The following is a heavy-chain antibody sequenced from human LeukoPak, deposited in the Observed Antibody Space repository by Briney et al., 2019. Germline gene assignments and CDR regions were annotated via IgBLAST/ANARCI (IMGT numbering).Heavy chain of an antibody. J-gene: IGHJ4*02. V-gene: IGHV3-53*01. CDR2: IYSGGST. D-gene: IGHD5-24*01. CDR1: GFTVSSNY. CDR3: ARGRRDGYNENYFYY. Sequence: GGSLRLSCAASGFTVSSNYMSWVRQAPGKGLEWVSVIYSGGSTYYADSVKGRFTISRDNSKNTLYLQMNSLRAEDTAVYYCARGRRDGYNENYFYYWGQGTLVNVSS.